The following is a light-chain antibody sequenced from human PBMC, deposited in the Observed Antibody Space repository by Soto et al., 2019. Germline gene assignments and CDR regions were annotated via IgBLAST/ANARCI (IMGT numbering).Light chain of an antibody. V-gene: IGKV3D-20*02. J-gene: IGKJ1*01. Sequence: EIVLTQSPGTLSLSPGERATLSCRASQSVSSSYLAWYQQKPGQAPRLLIYDASTRATGIPARFSGSGSGTEFTLSISSLQSEHLGVYYCQQRSNWPPETFGQGTKVDIK. CDR2: DAS. CDR3: QQRSNWPPET. CDR1: QSVSSSY.